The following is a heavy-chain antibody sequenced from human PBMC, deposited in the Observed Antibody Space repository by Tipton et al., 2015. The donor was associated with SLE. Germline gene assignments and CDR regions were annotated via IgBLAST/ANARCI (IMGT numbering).Heavy chain of an antibody. D-gene: IGHD5-24*01. CDR1: GGSISSYY. CDR2: IYYSGST. Sequence: TLSLTCTVSGGSISSYYWSWIRQPPGKGLEWIGYIYYSGSTNYNPSLKSRVTISVDTSKNQFSLKLSSVTAADTAVYYCARFMRDGYNAKYYFDYWGQGNLVTVSA. V-gene: IGHV4-59*01. CDR3: ARFMRDGYNAKYYFDY. J-gene: IGHJ4*02.